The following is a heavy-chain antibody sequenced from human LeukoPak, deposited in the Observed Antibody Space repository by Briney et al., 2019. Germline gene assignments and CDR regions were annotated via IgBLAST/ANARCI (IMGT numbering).Heavy chain of an antibody. J-gene: IGHJ4*02. CDR2: INPNSPGK. CDR3: ARVPYYYDSSGYYGQEDY. Sequence: SVKVSCKASGYTFTGYYMHWVRQAPGPGLEWMGWINPNSPGKNYAQKFQGRVTMTRDTSISTAYMELSRLRSDDTAVYYCARVPYYYDSSGYYGQEDYWGQGTLVTVSS. V-gene: IGHV1-2*02. CDR1: GYTFTGYY. D-gene: IGHD3-22*01.